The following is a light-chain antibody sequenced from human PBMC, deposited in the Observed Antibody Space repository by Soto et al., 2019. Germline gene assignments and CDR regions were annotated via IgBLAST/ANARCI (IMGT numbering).Light chain of an antibody. J-gene: IGKJ5*01. CDR3: QQSYSTPIT. CDR1: QSIGRR. V-gene: IGKV1-39*01. CDR2: GAS. Sequence: DIQMTQSPSSLSASVGGRITITCRASQSIGRRLNWYQQKPGQAPKFLIYGASSLQSGVPSRFSGSGSGTDFTLTISSLQPEDFATYYCQQSYSTPITFGQGTRLEIK.